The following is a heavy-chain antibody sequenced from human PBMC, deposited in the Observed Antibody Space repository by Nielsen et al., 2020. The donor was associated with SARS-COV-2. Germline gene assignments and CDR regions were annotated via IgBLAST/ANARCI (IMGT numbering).Heavy chain of an antibody. Sequence: GGSLRLSCAASGFTFSSYWMSWVRQAPGKGLEWVANIKQDGSEKYYVDSVKGRFTISRDNAKNSLYLQMNSLRAEDTAVYYCARDGNGWYPNNWFDPWGQGTLVTVSS. CDR1: GFTFSSYW. J-gene: IGHJ5*02. CDR3: ARDGNGWYPNNWFDP. CDR2: IKQDGSEK. D-gene: IGHD6-19*01. V-gene: IGHV3-7*01.